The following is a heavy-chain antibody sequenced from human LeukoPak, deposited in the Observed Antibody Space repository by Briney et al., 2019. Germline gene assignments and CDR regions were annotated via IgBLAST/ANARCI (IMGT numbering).Heavy chain of an antibody. D-gene: IGHD6-19*01. Sequence: SETLSLTCTVSGGSISSSTYYWGWIRQPPGKGLEWIGSIYYSGSTYYNPSLKSRVTLSVDTSKNQFSLKLSSVTAADTGVYYCARRYSGGWEYHFDYWGQGTLVTVSS. CDR2: IYYSGST. V-gene: IGHV4-39*07. CDR3: ARRYSGGWEYHFDY. J-gene: IGHJ4*02. CDR1: GGSISSSTYY.